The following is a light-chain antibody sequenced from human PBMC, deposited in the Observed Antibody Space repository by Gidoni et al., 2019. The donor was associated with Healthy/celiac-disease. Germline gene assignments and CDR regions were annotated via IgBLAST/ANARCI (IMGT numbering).Light chain of an antibody. Sequence: DIVMTQSPDSLTVSLGERATINCKSSQSLLYSSNNKNYLAWFHQKPGQPPKLLIYWASTRESGVPDRFSGSGSGTDFTLTISSLQAEDVAVYYCQQYYSTPRTFGQGTKVEIK. V-gene: IGKV4-1*01. J-gene: IGKJ1*01. CDR2: WAS. CDR1: QSLLYSSNNKNY. CDR3: QQYYSTPRT.